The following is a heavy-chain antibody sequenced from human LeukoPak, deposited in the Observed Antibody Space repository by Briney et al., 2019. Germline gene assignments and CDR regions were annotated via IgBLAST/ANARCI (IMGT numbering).Heavy chain of an antibody. J-gene: IGHJ4*02. CDR1: GGSMSSYY. CDR3: ARGDSSPLYFDY. Sequence: ASEALSLTCTVSGGSMSSYYWSWIRQPAGKGLEWIGRIYTSGSTNYNPSLQSRVTMSVDTSKNQFSLKLSSVTAADTAVYYCARGDSSPLYFDYWGQGTLVTVSS. V-gene: IGHV4-4*07. D-gene: IGHD6-13*01. CDR2: IYTSGST.